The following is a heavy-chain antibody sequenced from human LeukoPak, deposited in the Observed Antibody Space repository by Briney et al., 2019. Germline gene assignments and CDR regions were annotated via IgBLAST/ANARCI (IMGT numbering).Heavy chain of an antibody. Sequence: GGSLRLSCAASGFTFSSYAMSWVRQAPGKGLEWVSAISGSGGSTYYADSVKGRFTISRDNSKNTLYLQMNSLRAEDTAVYYCAKTTKMVRGVIAYYFDYWGQGTLVTVSS. CDR1: GFTFSSYA. V-gene: IGHV3-23*01. D-gene: IGHD3-10*01. CDR3: AKTTKMVRGVIAYYFDY. CDR2: ISGSGGST. J-gene: IGHJ4*02.